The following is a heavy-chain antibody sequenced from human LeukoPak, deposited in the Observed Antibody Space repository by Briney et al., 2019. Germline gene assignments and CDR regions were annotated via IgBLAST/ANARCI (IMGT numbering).Heavy chain of an antibody. CDR2: ISYDGSNK. V-gene: IGHV3-30*04. CDR3: AKDLGYGSGWSFDY. D-gene: IGHD6-19*01. J-gene: IGHJ4*02. CDR1: GFTFSSYA. Sequence: PGGSLRLSCAASGFTFSSYAMHWVRQAPGKGLEWVAVISYDGSNKYYADSVKGRFTISRDNSKNTLYLQMNSLRAEDTAVYYCAKDLGYGSGWSFDYWGQGTLVTVSS.